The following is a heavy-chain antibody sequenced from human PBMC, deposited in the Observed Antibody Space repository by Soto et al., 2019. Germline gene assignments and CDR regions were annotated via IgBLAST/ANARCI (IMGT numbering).Heavy chain of an antibody. J-gene: IGHJ4*02. CDR2: ISYDGSNK. Sequence: QVQLVESGGGVVQPGRSLRLSCAASGFTFSSYGMHWVRQAPGKGLEWVAVISYDGSNKYYADSVKGQFTISRDNSKNTLYLQMNSLRAEATAAYYCAKVGGGHCSSTSCSYFDYWGQGTLVTVSS. D-gene: IGHD2-2*01. CDR3: AKVGGGHCSSTSCSYFDY. CDR1: GFTFSSYG. V-gene: IGHV3-30*18.